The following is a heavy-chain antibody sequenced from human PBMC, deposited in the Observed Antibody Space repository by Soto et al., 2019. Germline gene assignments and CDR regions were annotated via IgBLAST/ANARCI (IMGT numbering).Heavy chain of an antibody. D-gene: IGHD3-10*01. J-gene: IGHJ5*02. Sequence: PPETMSLTCNVSGAPLSSGGFYWSWIRQHPGKGPEWIGYIYNSGTTFYNPSLGSQVTISLDAAKNHFSLELRSVTVADTAVYYCAREPISTPRGVTQVDPWGQGTQVTVLL. V-gene: IGHV4-31*01. CDR1: GAPLSSGGFY. CDR2: IYNSGTT. CDR3: AREPISTPRGVTQVDP.